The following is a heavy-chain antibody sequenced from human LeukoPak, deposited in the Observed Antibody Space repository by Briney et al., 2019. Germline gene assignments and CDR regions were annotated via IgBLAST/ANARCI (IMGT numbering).Heavy chain of an antibody. CDR2: ITPTSSYI. Sequence: GGSLRLSCAVSGLTFSSYSFNWVRQAPGKGLEWVSSITPTSSYIYYADSVKGRFTISRDNAKNSLYLQMNSLRAEDAAVYYCARLRRNNDNSGYYYYYDYWGQGTLVTVSS. D-gene: IGHD3-22*01. J-gene: IGHJ4*02. V-gene: IGHV3-21*01. CDR1: GLTFSSYS. CDR3: ARLRRNNDNSGYYYYYDY.